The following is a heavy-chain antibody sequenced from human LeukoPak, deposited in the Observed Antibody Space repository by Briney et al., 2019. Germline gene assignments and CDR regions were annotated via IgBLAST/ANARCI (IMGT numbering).Heavy chain of an antibody. D-gene: IGHD2-2*01. CDR1: GYTFTGYY. CDR3: ARQYCSSTSCLDDFDY. CDR2: INPNSGGT. V-gene: IGHV1-2*06. J-gene: IGHJ4*02. Sequence: ASVKVSCKASGYTFTGYYMHWVRQAPGQGLEWMGRINPNSGGTNYAQKFQGRVTMTRDTSISTAYMELSRLRSDDTAVYYCARQYCSSTSCLDDFDYWGQGTLVTVSS.